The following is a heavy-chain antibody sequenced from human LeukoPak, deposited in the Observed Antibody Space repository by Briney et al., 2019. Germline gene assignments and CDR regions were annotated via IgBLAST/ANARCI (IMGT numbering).Heavy chain of an antibody. CDR3: ARDPTVAAPLDSYYFDY. Sequence: GGSLRLSCAASGFTLSSYWMHWVRQAPGKGLVWVSRINSDGSSTSYADSVKGRFTISRDNAKNTLYLQMNSLRAEDTAVYYCARDPTVAAPLDSYYFDYWGQGTLVTVSS. J-gene: IGHJ4*02. V-gene: IGHV3-74*01. CDR1: GFTLSSYW. D-gene: IGHD4-23*01. CDR2: INSDGSST.